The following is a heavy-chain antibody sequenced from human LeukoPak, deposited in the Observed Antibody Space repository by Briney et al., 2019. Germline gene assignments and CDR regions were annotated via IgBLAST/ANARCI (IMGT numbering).Heavy chain of an antibody. D-gene: IGHD3-10*01. V-gene: IGHV4-59*12. J-gene: IGHJ3*02. CDR1: GCSISSYY. CDR3: VGNCGATMVRGVLVDAFDI. Sequence: SETLSLTCTVSGCSISSYYWSWIRQPPGKGLEWIGYIFHSGSSNYNPSLKSRVTISVDTSRNQFSLKLRSVPAADTAVDYCVGNCGATMVRGVLVDAFDIWGQGTMVTVSS. CDR2: IFHSGSS.